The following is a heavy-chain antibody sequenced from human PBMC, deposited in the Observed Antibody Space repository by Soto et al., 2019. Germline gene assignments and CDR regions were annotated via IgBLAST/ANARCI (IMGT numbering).Heavy chain of an antibody. D-gene: IGHD2-8*02. Sequence: GGSLRLSCAASGFICSSYDMSWVRQAPGKGLEWVSTILVDGRTFYVDSVRGRFTISRDSSQNTVYLQMNSLTAGDTALYYCARATATGGGAFDICGQGTMVTVSS. V-gene: IGHV3-23*01. J-gene: IGHJ3*02. CDR3: ARATATGGGAFDI. CDR2: ILVDGRT. CDR1: GFICSSYD.